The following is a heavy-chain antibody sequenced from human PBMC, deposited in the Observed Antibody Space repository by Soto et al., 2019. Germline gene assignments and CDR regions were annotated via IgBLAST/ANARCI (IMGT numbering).Heavy chain of an antibody. J-gene: IGHJ4*02. D-gene: IGHD3-22*01. CDR1: GYTFTSYA. CDR3: ARLKSRYYYDSPGGYFDY. Sequence: GASVKFSCKASGYTFTSYAMHWVRQAPGQRLEWMGWINAGNGNTKYSQKFQGRVTITRDTSASTAYMELSSLRSEDTAVYYCARLKSRYYYDSPGGYFDYWGQGTLVTVSS. CDR2: INAGNGNT. V-gene: IGHV1-3*01.